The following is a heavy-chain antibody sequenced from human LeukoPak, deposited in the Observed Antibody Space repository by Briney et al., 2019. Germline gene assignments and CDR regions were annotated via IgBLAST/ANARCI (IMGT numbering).Heavy chain of an antibody. Sequence: SGTLSLTCAVSGGSISSSNWWSWVRQPPGKGLEWIGEIYHSGSTNYNPSLKSRVTISVDTSKNQFSLKLSSVTAADTAVYYCARDGQYYDSSGLAYWGQGTLVTVSS. D-gene: IGHD3-22*01. CDR3: ARDGQYYDSSGLAY. CDR1: GGSISSSNW. J-gene: IGHJ4*02. V-gene: IGHV4-4*02. CDR2: IYHSGST.